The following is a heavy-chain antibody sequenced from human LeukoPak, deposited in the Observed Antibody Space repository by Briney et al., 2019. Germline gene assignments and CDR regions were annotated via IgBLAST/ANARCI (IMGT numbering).Heavy chain of an antibody. CDR3: VRDVDSSALPPHTDLFNP. D-gene: IGHD5-18*01. V-gene: IGHV3-74*01. Sequence: GGSLRLSCAASGFTFSSYGMHWVRQAPGKGLVWVSRIYCDGSNKYYADSVKGRLTISRDNAKNTLYLQMNSLRAEDTAVYYCVRDVDSSALPPHTDLFNPWGQGTLVTDSS. CDR2: IYCDGSNK. CDR1: GFTFSSYG. J-gene: IGHJ5*02.